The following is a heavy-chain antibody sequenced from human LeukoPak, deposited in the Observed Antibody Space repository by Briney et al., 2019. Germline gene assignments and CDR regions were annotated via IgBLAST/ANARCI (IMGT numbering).Heavy chain of an antibody. CDR1: GGSISSGSYY. Sequence: SESLSLTCTVAGGSISSGSYYWSWLRQPAGKGLEWIGRIYTSGSTNYNPSLKCRVTISVDTSKNQFSLKLSSVTAADTAVYYCASGVLANDFDYWGQGTLVTVSS. CDR2: IYTSGST. CDR3: ASGVLANDFDY. J-gene: IGHJ4*02. V-gene: IGHV4-61*02. D-gene: IGHD3-3*02.